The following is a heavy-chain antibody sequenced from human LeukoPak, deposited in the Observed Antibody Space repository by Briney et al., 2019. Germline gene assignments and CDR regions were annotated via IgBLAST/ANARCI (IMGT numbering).Heavy chain of an antibody. D-gene: IGHD3-10*01. CDR1: GFTFSSYA. CDR2: ISSNGGST. V-gene: IGHV3-64D*09. Sequence: GGSLRLSCSASGFTFSSYAMHWVRQAPGKGLEYVSAISSNGGSTYYADSVKGRFTISRDNSKNTLYLQMSSLRAEDTAVYYCPLLWFGELLSSLDCWGQGTLVTVSS. CDR3: PLLWFGELLSSLDC. J-gene: IGHJ4*02.